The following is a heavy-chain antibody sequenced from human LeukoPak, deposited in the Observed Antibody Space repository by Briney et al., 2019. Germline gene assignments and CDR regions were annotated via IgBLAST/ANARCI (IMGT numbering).Heavy chain of an antibody. CDR1: GFPFSSYH. J-gene: IGHJ4*02. CDR3: ARVVQDVTGADY. V-gene: IGHV3-48*01. Sequence: PGGSLRLSFAASGFPFSSYHMNRVRPAPGKGLEWLSYIHSSSSTIYYADSVKGRFSISRDNAKNSLYLQMNSLRAEDTAVYYCARVVQDVTGADYWGQGTLVTVSS. D-gene: IGHD2-8*02. CDR2: IHSSSSTI.